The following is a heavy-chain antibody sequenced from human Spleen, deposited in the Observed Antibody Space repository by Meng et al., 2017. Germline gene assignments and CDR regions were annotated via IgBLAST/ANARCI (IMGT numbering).Heavy chain of an antibody. CDR3: ARDGGSYQDAFDI. D-gene: IGHD1-26*01. CDR1: GYSISSGYY. Sequence: SETLSLTCTVSGYSISSGYYWGWIRQPPGKGLEWIGTVYYSGETHYRPSLRSRVIISVDTSKNQFSLKLSSVAAADTAVYYCARDGGSYQDAFDIWGQGTMVTVSS. V-gene: IGHV4-38-2*02. J-gene: IGHJ3*02. CDR2: VYYSGET.